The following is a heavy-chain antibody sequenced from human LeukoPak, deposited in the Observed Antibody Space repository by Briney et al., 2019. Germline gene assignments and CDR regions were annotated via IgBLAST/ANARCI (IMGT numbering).Heavy chain of an antibody. CDR1: GGTFSSYA. CDR3: ARDTKRSRARWENLGFDP. Sequence: GASVKVSCKASGGTFSSYAISWVRQAPGQGLEWMGWISTYNGNTNYAQKLQGRVTMTTDTSTSTAYMELRSLRSDDTAVYFRARDTKRSRARWENLGFDPWGQGTLVTVSS. J-gene: IGHJ5*02. CDR2: ISTYNGNT. V-gene: IGHV1-18*01. D-gene: IGHD1-26*01.